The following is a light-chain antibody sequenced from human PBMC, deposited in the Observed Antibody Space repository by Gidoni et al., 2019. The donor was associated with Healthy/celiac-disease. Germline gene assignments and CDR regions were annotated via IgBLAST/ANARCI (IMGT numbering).Light chain of an antibody. CDR1: QSVSSY. CDR2: DAS. V-gene: IGKV3-11*01. Sequence: IVLTQSLATLSLSPGERATLSCRASQSVSSYLAWYQQKPGQAPRLLIYDASNRATGIPARFSGSGSGTDFTLTISSLEPEDFAVYYCQQRSNWPPYTFGQGTKLEIK. J-gene: IGKJ2*01. CDR3: QQRSNWPPYT.